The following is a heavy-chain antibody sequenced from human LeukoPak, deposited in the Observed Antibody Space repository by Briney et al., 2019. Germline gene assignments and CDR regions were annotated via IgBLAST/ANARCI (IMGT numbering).Heavy chain of an antibody. J-gene: IGHJ4*02. D-gene: IGHD1-26*01. Sequence: GGSLILSCAASGFTFSSYCMSWVRQAPGKGLEWVANIKQDGSEKYYVDSVKGRFTISRDNSKNTLYLQMNSLRAEDTAVCYCARDLYSGSYYDFDYWGQGTLVTVSS. CDR1: GFTFSSYC. CDR3: ARDLYSGSYYDFDY. V-gene: IGHV3-7*01. CDR2: IKQDGSEK.